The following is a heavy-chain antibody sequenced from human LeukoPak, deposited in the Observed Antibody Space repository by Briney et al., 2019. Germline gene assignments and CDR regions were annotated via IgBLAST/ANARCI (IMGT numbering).Heavy chain of an antibody. CDR2: ISYDGSNK. V-gene: IGHV3-30*03. Sequence: GGSLRLSCAASGFTFSNAWMSWVRQAPGKGLEWVAYISYDGSNKYYADSVKGRFTISRDNSKNTLYLQMNSLRAEDTAVYYCARDLSIAVADTVTDYWGQGALVTVSS. CDR3: ARDLSIAVADTVTDY. D-gene: IGHD6-19*01. J-gene: IGHJ4*02. CDR1: GFTFSNAW.